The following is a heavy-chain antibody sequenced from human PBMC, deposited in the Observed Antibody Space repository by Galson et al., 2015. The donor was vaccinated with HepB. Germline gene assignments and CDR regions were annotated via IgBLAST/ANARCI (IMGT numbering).Heavy chain of an antibody. CDR3: ASDSGNRYCSSTSCHKFAPRPYY. Sequence: SVKVSCKASGGTFSSYAISWVRQAPGQGLEWMGGIIPIFGTANYAQKFQGRVTITADESTSTAYMEPSSLRSEDTAVYYCASDSGNRYCSSTSCHKFAPRPYYWGQGTLVTVSS. CDR2: IIPIFGTA. J-gene: IGHJ4*02. V-gene: IGHV1-69*13. CDR1: GGTFSSYA. D-gene: IGHD2-2*02.